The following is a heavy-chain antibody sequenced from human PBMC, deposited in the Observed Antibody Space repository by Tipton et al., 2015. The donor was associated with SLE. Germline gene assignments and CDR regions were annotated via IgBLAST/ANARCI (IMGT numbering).Heavy chain of an antibody. J-gene: IGHJ5*02. D-gene: IGHD2-15*01. V-gene: IGHV4-39*07. CDR1: GGSISSNSYY. CDR3: ATEGGNWFDP. CDR2: INHSGST. Sequence: GLVKPSETLSLTCTVSGGSISSNSYYWGWIRQPPGKGLEWIGEINHSGSTNYNPSLKARVTLSADTSKNQVSLRLTSVTAADTAVYYCATEGGNWFDPWGQGILVTVSS.